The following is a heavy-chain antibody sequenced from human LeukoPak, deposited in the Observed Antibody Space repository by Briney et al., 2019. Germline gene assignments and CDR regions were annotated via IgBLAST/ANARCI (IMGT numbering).Heavy chain of an antibody. CDR1: GFTFSSYA. J-gene: IGHJ1*01. CDR3: ARDDRYYYDSSGGLGRGFQH. CDR2: ISYDGSNK. Sequence: PGGSLRLSCAASGFTFSSYAMHWVRQAPGKGLEWVAVISYDGSNKYYADSVKGRFTISRDNAKNSLYLQMNSLRAEDTAVYYCARDDRYYYDSSGGLGRGFQHWGQGTLVTVSS. D-gene: IGHD3-22*01. V-gene: IGHV3-30-3*01.